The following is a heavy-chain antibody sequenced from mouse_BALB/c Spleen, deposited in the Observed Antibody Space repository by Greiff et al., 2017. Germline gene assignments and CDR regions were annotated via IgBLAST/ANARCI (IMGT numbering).Heavy chain of an antibody. Sequence: EVHLVESGGGLVQPGGSLKLSCAASGFTFSSYTMSWVRQTPEKRLEWVAYISNGGGSTYYPDTVKGRFTISRDNAKNTLYLQMSSLKSEDTAMYYCASLTDNYFDYWGQGTTLTVSS. CDR1: GFTFSSYT. V-gene: IGHV5-12-2*01. J-gene: IGHJ2*01. CDR3: ASLTDNYFDY. D-gene: IGHD4-1*01. CDR2: ISNGGGST.